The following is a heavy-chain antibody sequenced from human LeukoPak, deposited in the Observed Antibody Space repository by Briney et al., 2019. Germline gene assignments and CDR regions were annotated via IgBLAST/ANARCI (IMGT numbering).Heavy chain of an antibody. D-gene: IGHD3-16*01. V-gene: IGHV1-2*02. CDR1: GYTFTGYY. CDR3: ARGRQLHLGELFPFAEFFQP. CDR2: INPNSGGT. Sequence: ASVKVSCKASGYTFTGYYMHWVRQAPGQGLEWMGWINPNSGGTNYAQKFQGGVTMTRDTSISTAYMELSRLRSDDTAVYYCARGRQLHLGELFPFAEFFQPWGQGTLVTVFS. J-gene: IGHJ1*01.